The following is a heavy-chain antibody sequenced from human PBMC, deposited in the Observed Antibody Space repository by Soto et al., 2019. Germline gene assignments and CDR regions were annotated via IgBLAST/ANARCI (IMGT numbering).Heavy chain of an antibody. D-gene: IGHD5-18*01. J-gene: IGHJ6*02. Sequence: EVQLVESGGGLVQPGGSLRLSCAASGFTFRSYWMHWVRQAPGKGLVWVSRINSDESSTNYADSVKGRFTISRDNAKTTLYLPMNSLRAEDTAVYYCARDGYTYGYGAMDVWGQGTTVTVSS. CDR3: ARDGYTYGYGAMDV. CDR2: INSDESST. CDR1: GFTFRSYW. V-gene: IGHV3-74*01.